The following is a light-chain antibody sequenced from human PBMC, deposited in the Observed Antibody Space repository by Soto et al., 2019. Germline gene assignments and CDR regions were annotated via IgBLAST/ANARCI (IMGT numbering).Light chain of an antibody. Sequence: EIVMTQSPAILSVSPGERATLSCRASQSVGRNIAWYQQKPDQAPRLLIHGASTRATGIPARVSGSGSGKEVAHTISSLQSEDVAVYYCQQYNNGPRWAFGQGTKVEVK. CDR1: QSVGRN. CDR3: QQYNNGPRWA. J-gene: IGKJ1*01. CDR2: GAS. V-gene: IGKV3-15*01.